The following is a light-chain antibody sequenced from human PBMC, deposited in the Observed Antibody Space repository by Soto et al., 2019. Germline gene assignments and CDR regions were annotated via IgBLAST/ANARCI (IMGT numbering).Light chain of an antibody. J-gene: IGKJ4*01. CDR1: QSIRSW. Sequence: DIQMTQSPSTLSASVGDRVTITCRTSQSIRSWLAWYQQKPGKAPKLLIYDAASLESGVPSRFSGSGSGTEFTLTISSLQPDDSATYFCQQYNGYFGGMTKVEIK. CDR3: QQYNGY. V-gene: IGKV1-5*01. CDR2: DAA.